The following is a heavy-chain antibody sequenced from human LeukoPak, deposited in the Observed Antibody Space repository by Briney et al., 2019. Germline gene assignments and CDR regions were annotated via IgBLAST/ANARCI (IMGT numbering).Heavy chain of an antibody. J-gene: IGHJ4*02. CDR3: ARARVGDPTDY. CDR1: GFPFSSYA. CDR2: VHGDGN. Sequence: PGGSLRLSCAASGFPFSSYAMYWVRQAPGKGLVWVSRVHGDGNNRDNAKNTLHLQMNSLRPDDTAVYYCARARVGDPTDYWGQGTLVTVSS. D-gene: IGHD1-26*01. V-gene: IGHV3-74*01.